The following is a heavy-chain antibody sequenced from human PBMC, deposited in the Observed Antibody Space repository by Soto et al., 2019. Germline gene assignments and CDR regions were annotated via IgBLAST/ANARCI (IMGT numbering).Heavy chain of an antibody. Sequence: QVQLVQSGAELKKPGASVKVSCKASGYTFTSYGISWVRKAPGQGLAGMGWISAYNGNTNYAQKIQGRVTMTTDTSTSTAYMELRSLRSDDTAVYYCARVDDGSGSPVDAFDIWGQGTMVTVSS. J-gene: IGHJ3*02. D-gene: IGHD3-10*01. V-gene: IGHV1-18*01. CDR1: GYTFTSYG. CDR3: ARVDDGSGSPVDAFDI. CDR2: ISAYNGNT.